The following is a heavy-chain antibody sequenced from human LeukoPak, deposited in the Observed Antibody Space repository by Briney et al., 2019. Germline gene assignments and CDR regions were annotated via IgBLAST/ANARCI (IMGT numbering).Heavy chain of an antibody. V-gene: IGHV3-23*01. D-gene: IGHD3-3*01. J-gene: IGHJ3*02. CDR2: YSCSGGST. CDR1: GFTFSSCA. CDR3: AKDLWNYDFWSGRSASVAFDI. Sequence: GGSLTLSCAVSGFTFSSCAMSWVRHAPGEGVEGVSAYSCSGGSTYYTHSVKGRFTISRDNSKNTLYLQMNSLRAEDTAVYYCAKDLWNYDFWSGRSASVAFDIWGKGTMVTFSS.